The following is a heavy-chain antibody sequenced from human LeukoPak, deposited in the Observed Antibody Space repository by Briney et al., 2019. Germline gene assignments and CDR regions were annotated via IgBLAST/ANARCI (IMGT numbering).Heavy chain of an antibody. CDR3: ARNPRDGHTFDY. CDR2: MYHTGGF. Sequence: SETLSLTCAVSGDSINSINWWSWVRQPPGQGLEWIGEMYHTGGFNYNPSLKSRVTISLDKSQNQFSLRLSSVTAADTAVYYCARNPRDGHTFDYWGQGTLVTVSS. V-gene: IGHV4-4*02. CDR1: GDSINSINW. J-gene: IGHJ4*02.